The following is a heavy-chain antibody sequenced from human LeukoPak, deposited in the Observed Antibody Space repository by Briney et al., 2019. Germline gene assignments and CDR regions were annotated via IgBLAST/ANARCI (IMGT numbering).Heavy chain of an antibody. V-gene: IGHV4-59*01. D-gene: IGHD6-19*01. Sequence: PSETLSLTCNVSGGSISGYYWSWIRQPPGKGLEWIGYIYYSGSTNYNPSLKSRVTISVDTSKNQFSLKLSSVTAADTAVYYCARGSMLGYSSGWYYFDYWGQGTLVTVSS. J-gene: IGHJ4*02. CDR1: GGSISGYY. CDR2: IYYSGST. CDR3: ARGSMLGYSSGWYYFDY.